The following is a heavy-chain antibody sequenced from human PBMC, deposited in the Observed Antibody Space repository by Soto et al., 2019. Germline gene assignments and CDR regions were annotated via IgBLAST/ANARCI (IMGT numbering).Heavy chain of an antibody. D-gene: IGHD6-6*01. CDR3: ARAEGVAARPYYGMDV. V-gene: IGHV3-53*01. Sequence: TGGSLRLSCAASGFTVSSNYMSWVRQAPGKGLEWVSVIYSGGSTYYADSVKGRFTISRDNSKNTLYLQMNSLRAEDTAVYYCARAEGVAARPYYGMDVWGQGTTVTVSS. CDR1: GFTVSSNY. J-gene: IGHJ6*02. CDR2: IYSGGST.